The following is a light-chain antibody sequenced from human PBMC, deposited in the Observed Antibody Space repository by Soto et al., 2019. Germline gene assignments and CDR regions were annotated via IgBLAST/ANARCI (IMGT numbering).Light chain of an antibody. CDR1: QSVGSNY. CDR3: QQYSNSPPWT. J-gene: IGKJ1*01. CDR2: GTS. Sequence: EIVLTQSPGTLSLSPGDRATLSCRASQSVGSNYLGWYQQKPGQTPRLLIYGTSNRATGIPDRFSGSGSGTDFTLTISRVEPEDFAVYYCQQYSNSPPWTFGQGTKVEIK. V-gene: IGKV3-20*01.